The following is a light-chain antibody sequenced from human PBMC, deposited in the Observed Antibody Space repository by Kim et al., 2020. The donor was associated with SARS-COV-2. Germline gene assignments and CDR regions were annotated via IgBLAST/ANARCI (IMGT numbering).Light chain of an antibody. CDR1: SSDIGAYNY. Sequence: GQSITISCTGTSSDIGAYNYVSWCQQHPGKAPKLMIFHVHKRPSGVSSRFSGSKSANTASLTISGLQAEDEADYYCSSYTNSDSWVFGGGTKVTVL. CDR3: SSYTNSDSWV. CDR2: HVH. V-gene: IGLV2-14*04. J-gene: IGLJ3*02.